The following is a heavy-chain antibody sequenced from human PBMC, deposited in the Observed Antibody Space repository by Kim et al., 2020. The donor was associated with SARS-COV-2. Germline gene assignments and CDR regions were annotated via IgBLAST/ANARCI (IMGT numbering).Heavy chain of an antibody. CDR3: ARAGLTSRGYVSS. D-gene: IGHD3-22*01. CDR1: GYTFTNYA. J-gene: IGHJ5*02. Sequence: ASVKVSCKTSGYTFTNYAINWVRQAPGQGLEWMGWINTNTGNPTYAQGFTGRFVFSLDTSVSTAYLQIDTLKAEDTAVYYCARAGLTSRGYVSSWGQGTPVTVSS. V-gene: IGHV7-4-1*01. CDR2: INTNTGNP.